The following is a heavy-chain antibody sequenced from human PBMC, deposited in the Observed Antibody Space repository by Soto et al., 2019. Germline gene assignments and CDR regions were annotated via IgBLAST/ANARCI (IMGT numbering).Heavy chain of an antibody. D-gene: IGHD6-13*01. V-gene: IGHV4-34*01. CDR3: ARVHSSSWSENWFDP. CDR1: GGSFSGYY. Sequence: SETLSLTCAVYGGSFSGYYWSWIRQPPGKGLEWIGEINHSGSTNYNPSLKSRVTISVDTSKNQFSLKLSSVTAADTAVYYCARVHSSSWSENWFDPWGQGTLVTVSS. CDR2: INHSGST. J-gene: IGHJ5*02.